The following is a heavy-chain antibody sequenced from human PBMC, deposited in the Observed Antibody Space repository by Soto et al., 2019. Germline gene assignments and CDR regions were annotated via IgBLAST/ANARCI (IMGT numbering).Heavy chain of an antibody. Sequence: PSETLSLTCTVSGGSISSHCWSWIRQPPGKGLEWIGNIYYSGSTNYNPSLKSRVTISVDTSKNQFSLKLSSVTAADTAVYYCARGAYSYGYSYYYYGMDVWGQGTTVTVSS. CDR1: GGSISSHC. V-gene: IGHV4-59*08. CDR2: IYYSGST. D-gene: IGHD5-18*01. CDR3: ARGAYSYGYSYYYYGMDV. J-gene: IGHJ6*02.